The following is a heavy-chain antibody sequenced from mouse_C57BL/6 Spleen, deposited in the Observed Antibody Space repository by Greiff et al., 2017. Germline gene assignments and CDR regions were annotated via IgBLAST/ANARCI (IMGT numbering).Heavy chain of an antibody. J-gene: IGHJ1*03. CDR3: ARAYYGSSYRYCDV. CDR1: GYTFTSYW. Sequence: QVQLTQPGAELVKPGASVKLSCTASGYTFTSYWMHWVKQRPGRGLEWIVRIDPNSGGTKYNEKFKSKATLTVDKPSSTAYMQLSSLTSEDSAVYYCARAYYGSSYRYCDVWGTGTTVTVSS. CDR2: IDPNSGGT. D-gene: IGHD1-1*01. V-gene: IGHV1-72*01.